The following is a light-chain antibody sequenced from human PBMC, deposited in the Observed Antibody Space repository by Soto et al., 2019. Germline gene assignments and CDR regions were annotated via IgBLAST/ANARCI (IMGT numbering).Light chain of an antibody. Sequence: EIVLTQSPATLSLSPGERATLSCRASQSVSSHLAWYQQKPGQAPRLLIYDASNRATGIPVRFSGSGSGTDFTLTINSLEPEDFAVYYCQQRADWPPTFGGGTKVEIK. CDR1: QSVSSH. J-gene: IGKJ4*01. V-gene: IGKV3-11*01. CDR2: DAS. CDR3: QQRADWPPT.